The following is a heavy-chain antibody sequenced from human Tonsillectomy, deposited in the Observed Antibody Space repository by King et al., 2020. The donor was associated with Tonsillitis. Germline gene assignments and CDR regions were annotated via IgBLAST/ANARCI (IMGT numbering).Heavy chain of an antibody. D-gene: IGHD3-22*01. V-gene: IGHV3-23*04. CDR2: ISGSGGRT. Sequence: VQLVESGGGLVQPGGSLRLSCVASGFTFSNYAMTCVRQAPGKGLEGVSAISGSGGRTYYADSVKGRLTIPRDNSKNTLYLQINSLRTEDTAVYYCAKADSSGFYYSYFDHWGQGTLVTVSS. CDR3: AKADSSGFYYSYFDH. J-gene: IGHJ4*02. CDR1: GFTFSNYA.